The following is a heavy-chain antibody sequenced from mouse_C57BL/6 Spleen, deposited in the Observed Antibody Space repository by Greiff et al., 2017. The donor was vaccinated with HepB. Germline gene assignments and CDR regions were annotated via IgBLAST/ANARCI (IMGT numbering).Heavy chain of an antibody. J-gene: IGHJ4*01. Sequence: EVLLVESEGGLVQPGSSMKLSCTASGFTFSGYYMAWVRQVPEKGLEWVAKINYDGSRTYYLDSLKSRFIIARDNAKNILYLQKSSMKSEETATYYCAREHGGAMDDWGEGTSGTVSS. CDR3: AREHGGAMDD. CDR1: GFTFSGYY. CDR2: INYDGSRT. V-gene: IGHV5-16*01.